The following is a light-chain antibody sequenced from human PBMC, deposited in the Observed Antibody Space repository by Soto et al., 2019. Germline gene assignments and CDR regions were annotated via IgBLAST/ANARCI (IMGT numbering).Light chain of an antibody. CDR3: ATWDDSLSAYV. J-gene: IGLJ1*01. CDR2: KDN. CDR1: SSNIGGNY. V-gene: IGLV1-47*01. Sequence: QSALTQPPSASGTPGQRVTISCSGSSSNIGGNYVYWYQHLPGTAPKLLIYKDNQRPSGVPDRFSGSKSGTSASLAISGLRSEDEADFYCATWDDSLSAYVFGTGTKVTVL.